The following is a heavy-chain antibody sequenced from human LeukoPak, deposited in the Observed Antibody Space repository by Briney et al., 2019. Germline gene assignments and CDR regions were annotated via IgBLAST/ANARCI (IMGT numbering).Heavy chain of an antibody. D-gene: IGHD2-21*02. V-gene: IGHV3-64*01. J-gene: IGHJ4*02. CDR1: GFTFSTYA. CDR3: ARGKGVYCGGDCSALDY. Sequence: PGGSLRLSCEASGFTFSTYATHWVRQAPGKGLEYVSAITTDGSSTYYASSVKGRFTISRDNPQNTLYLQMGSLRAEDMAVYYCARGKGVYCGGDCSALDYWGQGTLVTVSS. CDR2: ITTDGSST.